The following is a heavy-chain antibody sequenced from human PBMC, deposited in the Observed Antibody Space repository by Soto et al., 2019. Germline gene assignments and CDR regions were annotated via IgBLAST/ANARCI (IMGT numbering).Heavy chain of an antibody. J-gene: IGHJ4*02. CDR3: ARIPPGWGGEQLVLDY. V-gene: IGHV3-74*01. Sequence: EVQLVESGGGLVQPGGSLRLSCAASGFTFSSFWMHWVRQAPGKGLVWVSRINSDGSTTSYADSVKGRFTISRDNAKKKLYMQMNSLRAEDTAVYYCARIPPGWGGEQLVLDYWGQGTLVTVSS. CDR2: INSDGSTT. D-gene: IGHD6-13*01. CDR1: GFTFSSFW.